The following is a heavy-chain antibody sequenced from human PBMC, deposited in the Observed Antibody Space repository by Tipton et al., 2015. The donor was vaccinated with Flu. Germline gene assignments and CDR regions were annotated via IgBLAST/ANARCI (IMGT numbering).Heavy chain of an antibody. V-gene: IGHV4-59*08. CDR1: GGSISSYY. Sequence: TLSLTCTVSGGSISSYYWSWIRQPPGKGLEWIGYIYYSGSTNYNPSLKSRVTISVDTSKNQFSLKLSSVTAADTAVYYCARAGSAYDVWSGYYTPSFDYGGQGTLVTVSS. CDR2: IYYSGST. D-gene: IGHD3-3*01. J-gene: IGHJ4*02. CDR3: ARAGSAYDVWSGYYTPSFDY.